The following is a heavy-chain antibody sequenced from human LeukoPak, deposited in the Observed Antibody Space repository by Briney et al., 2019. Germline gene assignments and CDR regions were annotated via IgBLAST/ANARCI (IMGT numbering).Heavy chain of an antibody. J-gene: IGHJ5*02. CDR1: SGSLSGSY. V-gene: IGHV4-34*01. Sequence: PSETLSLTCAVFSGSLSGSYWSWIRQPPGKGLEWIGEINHSGSTKYNPSLKSRVTISVDKSKNQFSLKLSSVTAADTAVYYCARGGGDLTGGFRWFDPWGQGTLVTVSS. CDR3: ARGGGDLTGGFRWFDP. D-gene: IGHD7-27*01. CDR2: INHSGST.